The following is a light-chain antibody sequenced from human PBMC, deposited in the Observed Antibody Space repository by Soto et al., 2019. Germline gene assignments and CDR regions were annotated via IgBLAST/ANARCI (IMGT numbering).Light chain of an antibody. V-gene: IGKV1-5*03. CDR2: KAS. CDR1: QSISSW. CDR3: QQYNSLWT. Sequence: DIQMTQSPSTLSASVGDRVTITCRASQSISSWLAWYQQKPGKAPKLLIYKASSLESGVPSRFSGSGYGTEFTLTISSLQPDEFATYYCQQYNSLWTFGQGTKVDIK. J-gene: IGKJ1*01.